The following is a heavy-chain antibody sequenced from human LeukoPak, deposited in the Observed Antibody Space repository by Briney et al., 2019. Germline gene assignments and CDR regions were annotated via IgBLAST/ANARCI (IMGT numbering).Heavy chain of an antibody. V-gene: IGHV4-30-4*01. Sequence: SETLSLTCTVSGGSISSGDYYWSWIRQPPGKGLEWIGYIYYSGSTYYNPSLKSRVTISVDTSKNQFSLKLSSVTAADTAVYYCARDVFVGEDNYYFDSWGQGTLVTVSS. CDR3: ARDVFVGEDNYYFDS. CDR2: IYYSGST. CDR1: GGSISSGDYY. D-gene: IGHD3-16*01. J-gene: IGHJ4*02.